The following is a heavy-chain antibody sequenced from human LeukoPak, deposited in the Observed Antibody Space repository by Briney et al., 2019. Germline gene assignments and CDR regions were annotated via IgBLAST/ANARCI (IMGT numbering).Heavy chain of an antibody. Sequence: GGSLRLSCAASGFTFNSYDMSWVRQAPGRGLEWVANIQQDGSEKHYVDSVKGRFTISRDNAKNSLYLQMNSLRAEDTAVYYCVREDQWPRGFWGQGTLVTVSS. D-gene: IGHD6-19*01. CDR1: GFTFNSYD. J-gene: IGHJ4*02. V-gene: IGHV3-7*01. CDR2: IQQDGSEK. CDR3: VREDQWPRGF.